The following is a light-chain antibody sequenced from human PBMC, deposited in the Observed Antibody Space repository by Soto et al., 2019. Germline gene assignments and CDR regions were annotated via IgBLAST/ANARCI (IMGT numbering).Light chain of an antibody. V-gene: IGLV1-40*01. Sequence: QSVVTQPPSVSGAPGQRVTISCTGSSSNIGAGYDVHWYQQVPGTAPKLLIYGHTNRPSGVPDRFSGSKSGTSASLAITGLQAEDEADYYCQSYDYSLGGSNVFGGGTKVTVL. CDR1: SSNIGAGYD. CDR3: QSYDYSLGGSNV. J-gene: IGLJ2*01. CDR2: GHT.